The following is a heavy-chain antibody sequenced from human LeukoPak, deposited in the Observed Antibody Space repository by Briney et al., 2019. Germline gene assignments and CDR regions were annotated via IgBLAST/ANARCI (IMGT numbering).Heavy chain of an antibody. CDR3: ARGADDYKLGNF. J-gene: IGHJ4*01. CDR1: GASFDSSYC. V-gene: IGHV4-39*01. Sequence: SETLSLICTVSGASFDSSYCWTWVRQTPGKGLGWVGTIYSRDLTYYNPSLTSRVTISADTSKNMFSLRLTSVTAADTAVYYCARGADDYKLGNFWGRGILVTVFS. CDR2: IYSRDLT. D-gene: IGHD5-24*01.